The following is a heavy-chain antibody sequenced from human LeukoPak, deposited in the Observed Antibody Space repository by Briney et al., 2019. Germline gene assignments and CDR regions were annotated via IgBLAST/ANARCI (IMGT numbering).Heavy chain of an antibody. V-gene: IGHV3-48*01. CDR3: ARGQVEPGSNYGLYYFDY. CDR2: ISSSGSAI. J-gene: IGHJ4*02. Sequence: GGSLRLSCAASGFTFSSYSMNWVRQAPGKGLEWVSYISSSGSAIYYADSVKGRFTISRDNAKNSLYLQMNSLRAEDTAVYYCARGQVEPGSNYGLYYFDYWGQGTVVTVSS. D-gene: IGHD5-18*01. CDR1: GFTFSSYS.